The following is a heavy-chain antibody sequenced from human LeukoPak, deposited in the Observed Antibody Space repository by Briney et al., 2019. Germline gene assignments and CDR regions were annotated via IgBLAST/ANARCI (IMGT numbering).Heavy chain of an antibody. J-gene: IGHJ6*02. CDR2: IIPIFGTA. V-gene: IGHV1-69*13. Sequence: SVKVSCKASGYTFTSYGISWVRQAPGQGLEWMGGIIPIFGTANYAQKFQGRVTITADESTSTAYMELSSLRSEDTAVYYCARLPLRSIAVGYYGMDVWGQGTTVTVSS. D-gene: IGHD6-6*01. CDR3: ARLPLRSIAVGYYGMDV. CDR1: GYTFTSYG.